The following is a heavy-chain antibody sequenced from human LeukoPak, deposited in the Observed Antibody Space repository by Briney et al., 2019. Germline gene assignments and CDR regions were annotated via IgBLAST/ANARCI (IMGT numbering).Heavy chain of an antibody. Sequence: ASVKVSCNASGYTFTSYAMHWVRQAPGQRLEWMGWINAGNGDTKSSQKFQGRVTITRDTSASTAYMELSSLRSEDTAVYYCARDQGRAHHSYGYYYYYGMDVWGQGATVTVSS. J-gene: IGHJ6*02. CDR1: GYTFTSYA. CDR3: ARDQGRAHHSYGYYYYYGMDV. CDR2: INAGNGDT. D-gene: IGHD5-18*01. V-gene: IGHV1-3*01.